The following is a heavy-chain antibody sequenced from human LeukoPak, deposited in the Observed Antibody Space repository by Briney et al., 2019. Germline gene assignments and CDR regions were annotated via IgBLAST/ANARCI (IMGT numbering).Heavy chain of an antibody. CDR1: GGSFSGYY. J-gene: IGHJ3*02. Sequence: SETLSLTCAVYGGSFSGYYCSWIRQPPGKGLEWIGEISHTGSTNYNPSLKSRVTISVDTSRNQFSLKLNSVTAADTAVYYCAKSNGYGLIDIWGQGTMVTVSS. D-gene: IGHD3-22*01. CDR2: ISHTGST. CDR3: AKSNGYGLIDI. V-gene: IGHV4-34*01.